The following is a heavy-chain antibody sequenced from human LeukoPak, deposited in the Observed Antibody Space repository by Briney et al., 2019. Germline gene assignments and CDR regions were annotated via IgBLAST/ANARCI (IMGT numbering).Heavy chain of an antibody. J-gene: IGHJ3*02. Sequence: SVNVSCTASGGTFSSYAISWVRQAPGQGLEWMGGIIPIIGTANYAQKFQGRVTITADESTSTAYMELSSLRSEDTAVYYCARDEAYCSGGSCGAFDIWGQGTMVTVSS. CDR3: ARDEAYCSGGSCGAFDI. CDR2: IIPIIGTA. D-gene: IGHD2-15*01. V-gene: IGHV1-69*13. CDR1: GGTFSSYA.